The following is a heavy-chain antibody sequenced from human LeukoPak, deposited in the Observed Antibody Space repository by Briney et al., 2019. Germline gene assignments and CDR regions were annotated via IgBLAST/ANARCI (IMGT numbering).Heavy chain of an antibody. CDR3: ARGPISVLRFLEWLPADY. J-gene: IGHJ4*02. V-gene: IGHV3-7*01. D-gene: IGHD3-3*01. CDR2: IKQDGSEK. CDR1: GFTFSSYW. Sequence: PGGSLRLSCAASGFTFSSYWMSWVRQAPGKGLEWVANIKQDGSEKYYADSVKGRFTISRDNSKNTLYLQMNSLRAEDTAVYYCARGPISVLRFLEWLPADYWGQGTLVTVSS.